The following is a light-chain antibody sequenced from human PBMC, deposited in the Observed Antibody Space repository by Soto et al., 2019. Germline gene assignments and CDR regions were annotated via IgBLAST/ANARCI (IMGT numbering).Light chain of an antibody. J-gene: IGLJ1*01. V-gene: IGLV1-40*01. CDR1: SSNIGAGYE. Sequence: QAVVTQPPSVSEAPGQRVTISCTGSSSNIGAGYEAHWYQQVPGTAPKLLIYENNIRPSGVPDRFSGSKSGTSASLAITGLQAEDEAEYYCQSYDSSLSGYVFGTGTKLTVL. CDR2: ENN. CDR3: QSYDSSLSGYV.